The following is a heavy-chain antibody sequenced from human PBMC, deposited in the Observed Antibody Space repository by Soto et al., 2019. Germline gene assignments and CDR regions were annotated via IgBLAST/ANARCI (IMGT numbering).Heavy chain of an antibody. CDR2: IYHSGST. CDR1: SGSISSSNW. J-gene: IGHJ4*02. CDR3: ATHAYCSGGSCYPGY. Sequence: QVQLQESGPGLVKPSGTLSLTCAVSSGSISSSNWWSWVRQPPGKGLEWIGEIYHSGSTNYNPSLKSRVTISVDKSKNQFSLKLSSVTAADTAMYYSATHAYCSGGSCYPGYWGQGTLVTVSS. V-gene: IGHV4-4*02. D-gene: IGHD2-15*01.